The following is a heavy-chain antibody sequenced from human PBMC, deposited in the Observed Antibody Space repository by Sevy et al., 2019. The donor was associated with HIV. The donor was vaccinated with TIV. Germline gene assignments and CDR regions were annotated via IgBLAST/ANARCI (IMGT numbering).Heavy chain of an antibody. J-gene: IGHJ4*02. Sequence: GGSLRLSCAASGFTFSKYSMSWIRQTPGKGLEWVSTFSFGCGKINYADSVKGRFTISRDDSRNTFYLQMNSLRAGYTAIYYCAREGCTKPHDYWGQGTVVTVSS. V-gene: IGHV3-23*01. D-gene: IGHD2-8*01. CDR2: FSFGCGKI. CDR3: AREGCTKPHDY. CDR1: GFTFSKYS.